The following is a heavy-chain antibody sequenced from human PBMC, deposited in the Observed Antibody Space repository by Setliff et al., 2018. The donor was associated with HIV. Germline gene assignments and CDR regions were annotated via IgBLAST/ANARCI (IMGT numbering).Heavy chain of an antibody. V-gene: IGHV1-69*13. Sequence: GASVKVSCKASGGTFITYAISWVRQAPGQGLEWMGGTVPIFGTTNYAQKFQGRVTITADESTSTAYMELSSLTSEDTAVYYCARDRNSYGYPEWYFDLWGRGTLVTVSS. CDR2: TVPIFGTT. D-gene: IGHD5-18*01. CDR3: ARDRNSYGYPEWYFDL. CDR1: GGTFITYA. J-gene: IGHJ2*01.